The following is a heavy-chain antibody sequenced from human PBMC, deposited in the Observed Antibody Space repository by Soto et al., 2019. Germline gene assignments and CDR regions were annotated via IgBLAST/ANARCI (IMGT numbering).Heavy chain of an antibody. Sequence: QVQLVQSGAVVRKPGASVKVSCTASGYTFTSYDLNWVRQTTGQGLEWMGWMNPNTGSTGFAQKFQGRLTMTRDTSQSTAFMELSSLTSEAPALFYCARSSHTPSVYYFYY. CDR3: ARSSHTPSVYYFYY. V-gene: IGHV1-8*02. J-gene: IGHJ6*01. D-gene: IGHD6-6*01. CDR1: GYTFTSYD. CDR2: MNPNTGST.